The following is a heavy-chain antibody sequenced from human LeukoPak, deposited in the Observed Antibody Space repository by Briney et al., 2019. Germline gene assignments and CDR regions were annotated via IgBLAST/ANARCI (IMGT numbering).Heavy chain of an antibody. V-gene: IGHV6-1*01. Sequence: SQTLSLTCAISGDSVSSNSAAWNWIRQSPSRGLEWLGRTYYRSKWYNDYAVSVKSRITINPDTSKNQFSLQLNSVTPEDTAVYYCAREPQLAAARSYYYYGMDVWGQGTTVTVSS. CDR1: GDSVSSNSAA. CDR2: TYYRSKWYN. J-gene: IGHJ6*02. D-gene: IGHD6-13*01. CDR3: AREPQLAAARSYYYYGMDV.